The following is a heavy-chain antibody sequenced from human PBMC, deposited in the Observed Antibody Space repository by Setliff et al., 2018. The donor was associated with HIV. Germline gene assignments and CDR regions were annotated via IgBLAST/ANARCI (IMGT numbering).Heavy chain of an antibody. Sequence: NPSETLSLTCTVSGGSINRIDYYWVWIRQPPGQELEWIGRFYYSGSTYYNLSLKSRVTISLDTSKNQFSLKLSSVTAADTAVYYCARQDYYYDSSGYYRWWEPFSWYFDLWGRGTLVTVSS. CDR2: FYYSGST. CDR1: GGSINRIDYY. CDR3: ARQDYYYDSSGYYRWWEPFSWYFDL. D-gene: IGHD3-22*01. J-gene: IGHJ2*01. V-gene: IGHV4-39*01.